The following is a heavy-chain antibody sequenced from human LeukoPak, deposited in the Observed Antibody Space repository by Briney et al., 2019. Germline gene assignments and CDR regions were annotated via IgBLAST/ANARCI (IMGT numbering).Heavy chain of an antibody. CDR3: ARTTVVTHWDFDY. D-gene: IGHD4-23*01. Sequence: SETLSLTCTVSGGSISSSSYYWGWIRQPPRKGLEWIGSIYYSGSTYYNPSLKSRVTISVDTSKNQFSLKLSSVTAADTAVYYCARTTVVTHWDFDYWGQGTLVTVSS. CDR1: GGSISSSSYY. CDR2: IYYSGST. V-gene: IGHV4-39*01. J-gene: IGHJ4*02.